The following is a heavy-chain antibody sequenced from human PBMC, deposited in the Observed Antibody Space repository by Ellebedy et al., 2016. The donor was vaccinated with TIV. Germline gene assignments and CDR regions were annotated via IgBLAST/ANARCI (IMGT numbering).Heavy chain of an antibody. CDR3: ARVRRGSSGMDV. CDR1: GYTFTANY. V-gene: IGHV1-2*02. D-gene: IGHD6-13*01. Sequence: ASVKVSCKASGYTFTANYAHWVRQAPGQGPEWMGWINPDSGVTNFAQKFQGRVTMTRDTSVNTAYMELSRLESDDTAVYYCARVRRGSSGMDVWGQGTTVTVS. CDR2: INPDSGVT. J-gene: IGHJ6*02.